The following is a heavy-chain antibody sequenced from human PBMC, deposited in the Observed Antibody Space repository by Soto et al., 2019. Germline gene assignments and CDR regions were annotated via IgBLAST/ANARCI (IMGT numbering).Heavy chain of an antibody. J-gene: IGHJ4*02. CDR3: ARDPGDIVVVVAATPDY. V-gene: IGHV3-48*02. CDR1: GFTFSSYS. CDR2: ISSSSSTI. D-gene: IGHD2-15*01. Sequence: GGSLRLSCAASGFTFSSYSMNWVRQAPGKGLEWVSYISSSSSTIYYADSVKGRFTISRDNAKNSLYLQMNSLRDEDTAVYYCARDPGDIVVVVAATPDYWGQGTLVTVSS.